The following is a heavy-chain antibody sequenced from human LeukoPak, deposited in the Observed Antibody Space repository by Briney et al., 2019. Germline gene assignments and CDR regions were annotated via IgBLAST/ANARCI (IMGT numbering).Heavy chain of an antibody. CDR2: TSSSGSSR. D-gene: IGHD1-26*01. CDR1: GFTFSSYT. J-gene: IGHJ4*01. Sequence: GGSLRLSCAASGFTFSSYTMNWVRQAPGKGLEWVSYTSSSGSSRYYADSVKGRFTISRDNAKNSLYLQMNSLRADDTAVYYCARALGNQLGHSRSKSAPNDYWGQGTLVTVSS. V-gene: IGHV3-48*04. CDR3: ARALGNQLGHSRSKSAPNDY.